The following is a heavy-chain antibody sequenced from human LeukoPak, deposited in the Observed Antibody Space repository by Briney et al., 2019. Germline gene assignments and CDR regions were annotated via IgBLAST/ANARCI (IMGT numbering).Heavy chain of an antibody. CDR3: ARLDILVPRAVEWFDP. J-gene: IGHJ5*01. D-gene: IGHD2-2*01. CDR2: IYYSGST. CDR1: GGSISSYF. Sequence: SETLSLTCTVSGGSISSYFWTWIRQPPGKGLEWIGYIYYSGSTNYNPSLKSRVTISVDTSKNQFSLELSSVTAADTAVYYCARLDILVPRAVEWFDPWGQGTVVTVSS. V-gene: IGHV4-59*08.